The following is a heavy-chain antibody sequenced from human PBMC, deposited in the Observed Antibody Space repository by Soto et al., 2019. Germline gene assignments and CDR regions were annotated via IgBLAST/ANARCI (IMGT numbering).Heavy chain of an antibody. D-gene: IGHD2-2*02. CDR2: IYPGDSDT. CDR1: GDSFTSYW. V-gene: IGHV5-51*01. Sequence: GESLKISCKGSGDSFTSYWIGWVRQMPGKGLEWMGIIYPGDSDTRYSPSFQGQVTISADKSISTAYLQWSSLKASDTAMYYCARSDCSSTSCYSLAFDIWGQGTMVTVSS. J-gene: IGHJ3*02. CDR3: ARSDCSSTSCYSLAFDI.